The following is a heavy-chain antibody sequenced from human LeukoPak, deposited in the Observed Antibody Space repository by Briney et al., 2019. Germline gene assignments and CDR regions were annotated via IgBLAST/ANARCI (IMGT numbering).Heavy chain of an antibody. CDR3: XXXXXXXXLLRRNQNPRFDY. V-gene: IGHV1-8*01. Sequence: GASVKVSCKASGYTFTSYDINWVRQATGQGLEWMGWMNPNSGNTGYAQKFQGRVTMTRNTSISTAYMELSSLRSEDTAVYYCXXXXXXXXLLRRNQNPRFDYWGQGTLVTVSS. CDR1: GYTFTSYD. J-gene: IGHJ4*02. D-gene: IGHD3-22*01. CDR2: MNPNSGNT.